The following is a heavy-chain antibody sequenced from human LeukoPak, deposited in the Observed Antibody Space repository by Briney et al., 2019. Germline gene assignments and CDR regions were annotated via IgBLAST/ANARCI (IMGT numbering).Heavy chain of an antibody. CDR1: GFTFSSYN. Sequence: GGSLRLSCGASGFTFSSYNMNWVRQAPGKGLEWVSSITSGSSYRFYADSVKGRFTISRDNSKNSLYLQMHSLRTEDTALYYCAKDFRPISVAGTYYFDSWGQGTLVTVSS. D-gene: IGHD6-19*01. CDR3: AKDFRPISVAGTYYFDS. V-gene: IGHV3-21*04. CDR2: ITSGSSYR. J-gene: IGHJ4*02.